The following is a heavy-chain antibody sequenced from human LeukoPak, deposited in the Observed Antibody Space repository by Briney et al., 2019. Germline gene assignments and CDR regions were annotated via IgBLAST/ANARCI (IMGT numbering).Heavy chain of an antibody. CDR3: ARGLSGSGWYLVFDY. J-gene: IGHJ4*02. CDR1: GFTFSSYA. D-gene: IGHD6-19*01. V-gene: IGHV3-30*02. CDR2: IRYDGSNK. Sequence: PGGSLRLSCAASGFTFSSYAMSWVRQAPGKGLEWVAFIRYDGSNKYYADSVKGRFTISRDNSKNTLYLQMNSLRAEDTAVYYCARGLSGSGWYLVFDYWGQGTLVTVSS.